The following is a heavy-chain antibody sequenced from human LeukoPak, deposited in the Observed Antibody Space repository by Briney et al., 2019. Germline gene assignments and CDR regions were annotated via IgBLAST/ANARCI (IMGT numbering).Heavy chain of an antibody. CDR3: ARHGHYDFWSGYSLDY. CDR2: ISSNGGST. J-gene: IGHJ4*02. Sequence: PGGSLRLSCAASGFTFSSYAMHWVRQAPGKGLEYVSAISSNGGSTYYANSVKGRFTISRDNSKNTLYHQMGSLRAEDMAVYYCARHGHYDFWSGYSLDYWGQGTLVTDSS. D-gene: IGHD3-3*01. CDR1: GFTFSSYA. V-gene: IGHV3-64*01.